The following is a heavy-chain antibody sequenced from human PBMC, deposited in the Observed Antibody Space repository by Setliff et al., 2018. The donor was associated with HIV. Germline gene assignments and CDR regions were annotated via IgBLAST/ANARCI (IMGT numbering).Heavy chain of an antibody. D-gene: IGHD2-21*01. V-gene: IGHV3-74*03. CDR3: ARDGGWGLRGGVDV. Sequence: GGSLRLSCAASGFTFSSYWMHWVRQVPGKGLVWVSRINSDGHITTFADSVKGRFTISRDNAKNTLYLQMNSLTAGDTAGYYCARDGGWGLRGGVDVWGQGTMVTVSS. CDR1: GFTFSSYW. J-gene: IGHJ3*01. CDR2: INSDGHIT.